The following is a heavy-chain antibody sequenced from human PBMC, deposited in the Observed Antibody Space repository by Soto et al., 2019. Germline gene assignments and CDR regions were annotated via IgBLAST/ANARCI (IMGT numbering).Heavy chain of an antibody. Sequence: GGSLRLSCVVSVFPFGANAMSWVRQAPGKGLEWVSGLSNTGRRTSYADSVKGRFNISRDNSENTVYLQMNSLRVEDTAVYYCATEMGATQGPFDNWGQGSLVTVSS. D-gene: IGHD1-26*01. CDR1: VFPFGANA. CDR3: ATEMGATQGPFDN. CDR2: LSNTGRRT. V-gene: IGHV3-23*01. J-gene: IGHJ4*02.